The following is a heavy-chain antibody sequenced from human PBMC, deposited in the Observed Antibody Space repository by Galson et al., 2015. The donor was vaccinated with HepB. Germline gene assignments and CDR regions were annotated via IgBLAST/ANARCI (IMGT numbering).Heavy chain of an antibody. J-gene: IGHJ3*02. D-gene: IGHD3-10*01. V-gene: IGHV4-59*01. CDR3: ARVPPHRITMVRGYAFDI. CDR2: IYYSGST. CDR1: GGSISSYY. Sequence: QVQLQESGPGLVKPSETLSLTCTVSGGSISSYYWSWIRQPPGKGLEWIGYIYYSGSTNYNPSLKSRVTISVDTSKNQFSLKLSSVTAADTAVYYCARVPPHRITMVRGYAFDIWGQGTMVTVSS.